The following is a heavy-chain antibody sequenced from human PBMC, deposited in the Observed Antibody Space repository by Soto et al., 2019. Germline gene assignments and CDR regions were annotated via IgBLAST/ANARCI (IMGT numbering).Heavy chain of an antibody. CDR3: ARGKGYSNPNYYYHYMDV. V-gene: IGHV1-69*02. J-gene: IGHJ6*03. CDR1: GGTFSSYT. CDR2: IIPILGIA. Sequence: QVQLVQSGAEVKKPGSSVKVSCKASGGTFSSYTISWVRQAPGQGLEWMGRIIPILGIANYAQKFQGRVTITADKSTSKAYMEVSSLRSEDTAVYYGARGKGYSNPNYYYHYMDVWGKGTTVTVSS. D-gene: IGHD4-4*01.